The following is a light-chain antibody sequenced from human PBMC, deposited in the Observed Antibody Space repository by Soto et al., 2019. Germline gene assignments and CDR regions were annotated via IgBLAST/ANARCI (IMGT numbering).Light chain of an antibody. CDR2: EIS. CDR1: QSIRSN. CDR3: RHYSALPLT. V-gene: IGKV3-15*01. J-gene: IGKJ3*01. Sequence: EIVMTQSPATLSVSPGERATLSCRASQSIRSNYLAWYQQKPGQAPRLLIHEISTTAPGIPARFSGSGSGNEFTLPFSSLQSEDLAVYFCRHYSALPLTFGAGTDLDI.